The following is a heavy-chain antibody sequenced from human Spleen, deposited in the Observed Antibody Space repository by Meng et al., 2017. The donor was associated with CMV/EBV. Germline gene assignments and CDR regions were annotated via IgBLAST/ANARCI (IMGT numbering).Heavy chain of an antibody. CDR1: GFTFDDYS. CDR3: TRVGLAMDV. Sequence: GGSLRLSCAASGFTFDDYSMHWVRQAPGKGLEWVSGISWNSDNIGYADSVKGRFTISRDNAKNSLYLQMTSLRDEDTALYYCTRVGLAMDVWGQGTTVTVSS. V-gene: IGHV3-9*01. D-gene: IGHD3-3*01. CDR2: ISWNSDNI. J-gene: IGHJ6*02.